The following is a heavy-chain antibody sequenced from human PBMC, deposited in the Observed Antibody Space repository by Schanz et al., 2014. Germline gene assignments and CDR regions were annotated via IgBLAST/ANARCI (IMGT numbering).Heavy chain of an antibody. CDR3: ARAGYDADNWFDP. V-gene: IGHV3-21*02. CDR2: SSSRSSHI. J-gene: IGHJ5*02. D-gene: IGHD2-2*01. CDR1: GFTASSHS. Sequence: EVQLVESGGGLVKPGGSLRLSCGVSGFTASSHSMNWVRQAPGKGLEWVSSSSSRSSHIYYADSVKGRFTISRDNAKNSLFLQMNSLRAENTAVYYGARAGYDADNWFDPWGQGTLVAVSS.